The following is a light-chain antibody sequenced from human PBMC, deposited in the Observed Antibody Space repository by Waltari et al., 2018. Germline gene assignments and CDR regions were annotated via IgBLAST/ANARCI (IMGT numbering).Light chain of an antibody. V-gene: IGLV2-14*03. CDR1: SSDVGGYNY. CDR2: DVN. Sequence: QSALTQPASVSGSPGQSITIPCTGTSSDVGGYNYVSWYQQHPGRAPKLMIYDVNNRPSGVSDRFAGSKSVNTASLTISGLQAEDEADYYCSSYTSSSTWVFGGGTKLTVL. J-gene: IGLJ3*02. CDR3: SSYTSSSTWV.